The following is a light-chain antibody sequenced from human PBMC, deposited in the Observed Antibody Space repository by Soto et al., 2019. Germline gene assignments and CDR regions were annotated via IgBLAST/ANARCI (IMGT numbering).Light chain of an antibody. CDR2: DVS. CDR3: SSYTSSSNLYV. CDR1: SSDVGGYNY. Sequence: QSVLTQPASVSGSPGQSITISCTGTSSDVGGYNYVSWYQQHPGKAPKLMIYDVSNRPSGVSNRFSGSKSGNTASLTISGLQAEDEADYYCSSYTSSSNLYVFGTVTKVTVL. J-gene: IGLJ1*01. V-gene: IGLV2-14*01.